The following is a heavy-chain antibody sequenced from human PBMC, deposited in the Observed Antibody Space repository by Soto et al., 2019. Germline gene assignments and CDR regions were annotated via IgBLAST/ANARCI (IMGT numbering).Heavy chain of an antibody. CDR1: GGSISNYY. D-gene: IGHD5-12*01. CDR3: ARHSGDGYNFISDWFDP. V-gene: IGHV4-59*08. J-gene: IGHJ5*02. CDR2: VFYSGST. Sequence: ETLSLTCTVSGGSISNYYWSWIRQPPGKGLEWIGYVFYSGSTNYNPSLKSRVTISVDTSKNQFSLKLSFLTAADTAFFYCARHSGDGYNFISDWFDPWGQGTLVTVSS.